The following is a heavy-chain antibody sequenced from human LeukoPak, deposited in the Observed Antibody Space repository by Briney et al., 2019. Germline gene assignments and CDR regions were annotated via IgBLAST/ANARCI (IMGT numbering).Heavy chain of an antibody. CDR3: ARRRAYINNWYYFDS. J-gene: IGHJ4*02. D-gene: IGHD1-1*01. CDR1: GGSSSTYY. V-gene: IGHV4-59*08. CDR2: IYYTGST. Sequence: SETLSLTCSVSGGSSSTYYWSWIRQPPGKGLEWIGYIYYTGSTNYNPSFKSRVTISVDASKNLFSLELSSVTAADTAVYYCARRRAYINNWYYFDSWGQGTLVTVSS.